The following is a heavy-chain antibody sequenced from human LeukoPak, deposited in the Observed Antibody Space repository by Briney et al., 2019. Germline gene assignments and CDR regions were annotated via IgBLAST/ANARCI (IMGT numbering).Heavy chain of an antibody. D-gene: IGHD4-23*01. V-gene: IGHV4-59*01. Sequence: SETLSLTCTVSGGSISSYYWSWIRQPPGKGLEWIGYIYYSGSTNYNPSLKSRVTISVDTSKNQFPLKLSSVTAADTAVYYCAGTTVVTFDYWGQGTLVTVSS. CDR2: IYYSGST. J-gene: IGHJ4*02. CDR3: AGTTVVTFDY. CDR1: GGSISSYY.